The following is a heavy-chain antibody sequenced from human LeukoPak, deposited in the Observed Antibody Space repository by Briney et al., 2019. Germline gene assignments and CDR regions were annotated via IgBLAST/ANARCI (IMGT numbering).Heavy chain of an antibody. V-gene: IGHV3-23*01. J-gene: IGHJ4*02. CDR2: ISGSGGST. Sequence: GGSLRLSCAASGFTFSSYAMSWVRQAPGKGLEWVSAISGSGGSTYYTDSVKGRFTISRGNSKNTLYLQMNSLRAEDTAVYYCARGWTGYHPPYYFDYWGQGTLVTVSS. CDR1: GFTFSSYA. CDR3: ARGWTGYHPPYYFDY. D-gene: IGHD3/OR15-3a*01.